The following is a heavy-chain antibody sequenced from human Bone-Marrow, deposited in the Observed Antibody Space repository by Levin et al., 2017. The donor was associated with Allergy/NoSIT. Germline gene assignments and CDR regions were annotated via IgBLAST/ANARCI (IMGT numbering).Heavy chain of an antibody. CDR3: ARLKGWDIAVIGPDY. Sequence: QSGGSLRLSCAASGFTFSSYAMHWVRQAPGKGLEWVAVISYDGKNIYYADSVKGRFTIYRDISKSTLYLQMNSLRAEDTAVYYCARLKGWDIAVIGPDYWGQGTLVTVSS. V-gene: IGHV3-30*04. J-gene: IGHJ4*02. D-gene: IGHD2-15*01. CDR1: GFTFSSYA. CDR2: ISYDGKNI.